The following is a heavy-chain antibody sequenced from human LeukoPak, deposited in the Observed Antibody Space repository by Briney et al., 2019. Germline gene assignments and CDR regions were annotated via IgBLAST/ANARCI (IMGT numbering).Heavy chain of an antibody. CDR2: INPSGGST. D-gene: IGHD4-17*01. V-gene: IGHV1-46*01. J-gene: IGHJ4*02. Sequence: ASVKVSCKASGYTFIGYYMHWVRQAPGQGLEWMGIINPSGGSTRYAQKFQGRVTMTRDTSTSTVYMELSRLRSEDTAVYYCARGGYGDRIDYWGQGTLVSVSS. CDR3: ARGGYGDRIDY. CDR1: GYTFIGYY.